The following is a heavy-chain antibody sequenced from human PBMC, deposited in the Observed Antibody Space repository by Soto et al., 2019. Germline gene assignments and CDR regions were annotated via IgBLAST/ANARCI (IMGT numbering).Heavy chain of an antibody. Sequence: QVPLVQSGAEVKKPGASVKVSCKASGYTFTSYDINWVRQATGQGLEWMGWMNPNSGNTGYAQKFQGRVTMNRNTSISTAYMELSSLRSEDTAVYYCARNLVILDYYYYYYMDVWGKGTTVTVSS. D-gene: IGHD3-9*01. J-gene: IGHJ6*03. CDR1: GYTFTSYD. V-gene: IGHV1-8*01. CDR2: MNPNSGNT. CDR3: ARNLVILDYYYYYYMDV.